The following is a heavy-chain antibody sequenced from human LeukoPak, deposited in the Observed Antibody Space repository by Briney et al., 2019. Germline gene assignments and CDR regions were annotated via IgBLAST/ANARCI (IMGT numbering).Heavy chain of an antibody. CDR1: GFTFSSYG. CDR2: ISGSGGST. J-gene: IGHJ4*02. Sequence: PGGSLRLSCAASGFTFSSYGMSWVRQAPGKGLEWVSAISGSGGSTYYADSVKGRFTISRDNSKNTLYLQMNSLRAEDTAVYYCAKVGYYYGSGSWDYWGQGTLVTVSS. V-gene: IGHV3-23*01. D-gene: IGHD3-10*01. CDR3: AKVGYYYGSGSWDY.